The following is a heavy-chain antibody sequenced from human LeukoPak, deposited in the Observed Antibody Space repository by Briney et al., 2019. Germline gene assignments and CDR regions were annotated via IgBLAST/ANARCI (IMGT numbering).Heavy chain of an antibody. Sequence: PSETLSLTCTVSGGSISSSSSYWAWIRQPRGKGLEWIGSIYCSGTTYYYRSLERPVPISIDTSENHFSLNVSSVTAADTAVYYCARAGSSGWYWNAFDIWGEGTVDTVSS. D-gene: IGHD6-19*01. V-gene: IGHV4-39*07. CDR1: GGSISSSSSY. J-gene: IGHJ3*02. CDR2: IYCSGTT. CDR3: ARAGSSGWYWNAFDI.